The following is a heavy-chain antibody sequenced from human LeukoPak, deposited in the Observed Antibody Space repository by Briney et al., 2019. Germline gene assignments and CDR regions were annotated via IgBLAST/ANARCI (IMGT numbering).Heavy chain of an antibody. CDR2: MNPNSGNT. J-gene: IGHJ6*03. CDR1: GYTFTSYD. CDR3: ARTVGYYYDSSGYPTYYYYYYMDV. V-gene: IGHV1-8*03. D-gene: IGHD3-22*01. Sequence: GASVKVSCKAPGYTFTSYDINWVRQATGQGLEWMGWMNPNSGNTGYAQKFQGRVTITRNTSISTAYMELSSLRSEDTAVYYCARTVGYYYDSSGYPTYYYYYYMDVWGKGTTVTVSS.